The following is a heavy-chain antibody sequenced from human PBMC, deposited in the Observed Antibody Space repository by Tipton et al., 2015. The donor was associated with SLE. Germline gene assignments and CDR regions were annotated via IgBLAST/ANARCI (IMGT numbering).Heavy chain of an antibody. J-gene: IGHJ4*02. CDR1: GFTFSSYG. V-gene: IGHV3-30*02. D-gene: IGHD5-12*01. CDR2: IRYDGSNK. CDR3: AKERGPIVATSVDY. Sequence: SLRLSCAASGFTFSSYGMHWFRQAPGKGREWVAFIRYDGSNKYYADSVKGRLTISRDNSKNTMYLQMNSLRAEDTAVYYGAKERGPIVATSVDYWGQGTLVTVSS.